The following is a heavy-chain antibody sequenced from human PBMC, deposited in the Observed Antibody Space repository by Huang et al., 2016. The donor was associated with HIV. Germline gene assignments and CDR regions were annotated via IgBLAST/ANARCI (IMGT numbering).Heavy chain of an antibody. Sequence: EVQLVQSGAEVKKPGESLKISCKGSGYSFTTYCIGWVRQMPGKGLVWLGIIDPGDSDTRYSPSFQGQVTISADKSIGTAYLQWSSLKASDTAMYYCARHPYDTSGYYYELPDYWGQGTLVTVSS. CDR2: IDPGDSDT. CDR3: ARHPYDTSGYYYELPDY. D-gene: IGHD3-22*01. V-gene: IGHV5-51*01. J-gene: IGHJ4*02. CDR1: GYSFTTYC.